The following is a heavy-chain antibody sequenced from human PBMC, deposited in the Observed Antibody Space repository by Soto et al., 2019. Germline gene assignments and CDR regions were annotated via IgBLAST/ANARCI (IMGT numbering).Heavy chain of an antibody. V-gene: IGHV1-2*02. J-gene: IGHJ4*02. D-gene: IGHD1-20*01. CDR2: INPNSGGT. Sequence: GAPVKVSCKASGYTYTGCYMHCVRPDPGQGLEWMGWINPNSGGTNYAQKLQGRVTMTRDTSISTAYMELSRLRSDDTAVYYCARADITGIAIPYWGQGTLVTFSS. CDR3: ARADITGIAIPY. CDR1: GYTYTGCY.